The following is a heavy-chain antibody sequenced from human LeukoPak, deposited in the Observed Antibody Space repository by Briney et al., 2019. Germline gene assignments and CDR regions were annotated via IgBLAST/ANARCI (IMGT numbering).Heavy chain of an antibody. V-gene: IGHV4-59*11. D-gene: IGHD3-3*01. CDR3: ASGSTGYYDFWSGYSPYYYYMDV. J-gene: IGHJ6*03. Sequence: PSETLSLTCTVSGGSISSHYWSWIRQPPGKGLEWMGYIYYSGSTNYNPSLKSRVTISVDTSKNQFSLKLSSVTAADTAVYYCASGSTGYYDFWSGYSPYYYYMDVWGKGTTVTVSS. CDR2: IYYSGST. CDR1: GGSISSHY.